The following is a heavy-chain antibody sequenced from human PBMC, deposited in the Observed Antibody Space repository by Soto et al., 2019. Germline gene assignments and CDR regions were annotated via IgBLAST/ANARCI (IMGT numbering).Heavy chain of an antibody. Sequence: PGGSLRLSCAASGFTFRSFDMSWVRQAPGKGLEWVSGISYSGDSTFYAESVKGRFTISRDNSKNTLYLQMNSLRDEDTAVYYCAKGGWGSYRYKFDYWGQGTLVTVSS. D-gene: IGHD3-16*02. CDR1: GFTFRSFD. CDR3: AKGGWGSYRYKFDY. J-gene: IGHJ4*02. CDR2: ISYSGDST. V-gene: IGHV3-23*01.